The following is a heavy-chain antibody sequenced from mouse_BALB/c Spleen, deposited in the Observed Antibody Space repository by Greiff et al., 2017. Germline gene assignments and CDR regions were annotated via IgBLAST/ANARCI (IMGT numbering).Heavy chain of an antibody. CDR1: GYTFTSYW. CDR3: ARRGLWSPYAMDY. D-gene: IGHD1-1*02. J-gene: IGHJ4*01. Sequence: VQLHQSGAELAKPGASVKMSCKASGYTFTSYWMHWVKQRPGQGLEWIGYINPSTGYTEYNQKFKDKATLTADKSSSTAYMQLSSLTSEDSAVYYCARRGLWSPYAMDYWGQGTSVTVSS. CDR2: INPSTGYT. V-gene: IGHV1-7*01.